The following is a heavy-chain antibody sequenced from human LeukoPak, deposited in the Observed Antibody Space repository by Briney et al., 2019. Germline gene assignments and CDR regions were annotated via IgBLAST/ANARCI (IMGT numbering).Heavy chain of an antibody. CDR3: AKAPYGSGSFYVNF. V-gene: IGHV3-23*01. D-gene: IGHD3-10*01. Sequence: PGGSLRLSCVASGITFSAYGMSWVRQAPGKGLEWVSAIRGAGDITDYADSVKGRFTISRDNSKNTLYLQMSSLRAEDTAIHYCAKAPYGSGSFYVNFWGQGTLVTVSS. CDR2: IRGAGDIT. J-gene: IGHJ4*02. CDR1: GITFSAYG.